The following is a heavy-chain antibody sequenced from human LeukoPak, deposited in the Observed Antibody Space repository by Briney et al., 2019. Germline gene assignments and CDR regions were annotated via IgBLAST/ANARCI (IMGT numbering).Heavy chain of an antibody. V-gene: IGHV4-38-2*02. D-gene: IGHD1-7*01. Sequence: SETLSLTCTVSGYSISSGYYWGWIRQPPGKGLEWIGSIYHSGSTYYNPSLKSRVTISVDTSKNQFSLKLSSVTAADTAVYYCASSNYRLYMDVWGKGTTVTVSS. J-gene: IGHJ6*03. CDR2: IYHSGST. CDR1: GYSISSGYY. CDR3: ASSNYRLYMDV.